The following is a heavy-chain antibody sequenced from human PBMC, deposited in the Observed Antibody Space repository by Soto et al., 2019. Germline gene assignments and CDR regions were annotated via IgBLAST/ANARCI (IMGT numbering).Heavy chain of an antibody. CDR2: ISSSGSTI. CDR3: ARDRGPRGTTVTTVALDAFDI. D-gene: IGHD4-4*01. V-gene: IGHV3-11*01. J-gene: IGHJ3*02. CDR1: GFTFCDYY. Sequence: GGSLRLSCAASGFTFCDYYMSWIRQAPGKGLEWVSYISSSGSTIYYADSVKGRFTISRDNAKNSLYLQMNSLRAEDTAVYYCARDRGPRGTTVTTVALDAFDIWGQGTMVTVSS.